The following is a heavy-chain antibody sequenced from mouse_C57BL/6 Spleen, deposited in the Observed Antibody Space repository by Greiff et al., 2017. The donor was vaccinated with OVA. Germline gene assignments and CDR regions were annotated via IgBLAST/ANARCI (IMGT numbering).Heavy chain of an antibody. D-gene: IGHD2-1*01. CDR2: IDPSDSET. CDR3: ARSPYGNLDY. V-gene: IGHV1-52*01. Sequence: VKLMESGPELVKPGASVKISCKASGYAFSSSWMNWVKQRPIQGLEWIGNIDPSDSETHYNQKFKDKATLTVDKSSSTAYMQLSSLTSEDSAVYYCARSPYGNLDYWGQGTTLTVSS. CDR1: GYAFSSSW. J-gene: IGHJ2*01.